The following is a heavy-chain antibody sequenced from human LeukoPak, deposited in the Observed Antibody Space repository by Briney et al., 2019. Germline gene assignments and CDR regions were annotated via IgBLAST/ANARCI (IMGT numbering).Heavy chain of an antibody. CDR2: MNPNSGNT. J-gene: IGHJ6*02. V-gene: IGHV1-8*01. CDR3: WAYCGGDCYSNGMDV. CDR1: GYTFTSYD. D-gene: IGHD2-21*02. Sequence: ASVKLSCKASGYTFTSYDINWVRQATGQGLEWMGWMNPNSGNTGYAQKFQGRVTMTRNTSISTAYMELSSLRSEDTAVYCCWAYCGGDCYSNGMDVWGQGTTVTVSS.